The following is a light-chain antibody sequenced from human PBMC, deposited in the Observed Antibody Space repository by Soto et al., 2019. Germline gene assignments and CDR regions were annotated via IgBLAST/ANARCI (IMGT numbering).Light chain of an antibody. CDR1: SSDVGGYNF. J-gene: IGLJ1*01. V-gene: IGLV2-14*03. Sequence: QSALTQPASVSGSPGQSITISCTGTSSDVGGYNFVSWYQQHPGKVPKLMIFDVNRRPSGVSDRFSGSKSGNTASLTISGLQAEDEGDYYCCSYTSSSTHIFGSGTKVTVL. CDR3: CSYTSSSTHI. CDR2: DVN.